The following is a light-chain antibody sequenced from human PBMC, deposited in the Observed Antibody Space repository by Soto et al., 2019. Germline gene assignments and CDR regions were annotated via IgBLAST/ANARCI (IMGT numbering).Light chain of an antibody. CDR3: SSYGGSNNLV. J-gene: IGLJ2*01. CDR2: EVN. V-gene: IGLV2-8*01. CDR1: SSDVGGYNY. Sequence: QSALTQPPSASGSPGQSVTISCTGTSSDVGGYNYVSWYQQHPGKAPKLMIYEVNKRPSGVPDRFSGSKSGNTASLTVSGLQDEDEAGYYCSSYGGSNNLVFGGGTKLTVL.